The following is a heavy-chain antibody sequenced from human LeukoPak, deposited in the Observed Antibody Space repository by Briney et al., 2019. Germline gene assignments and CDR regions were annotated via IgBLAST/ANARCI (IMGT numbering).Heavy chain of an antibody. J-gene: IGHJ4*02. V-gene: IGHV3-7*01. Sequence: PGGALRLSCAASGFTFTCCWMSWVRQTPGKGLEWVASIKQDGGETFYADSVKGRFTISRDNAKNSLYLQLNSLRAEDTAVCYCARVPGVTRYFDSWGQGILFTVSS. D-gene: IGHD4-23*01. CDR2: IKQDGGET. CDR1: GFTFTCCW. CDR3: ARVPGVTRYFDS.